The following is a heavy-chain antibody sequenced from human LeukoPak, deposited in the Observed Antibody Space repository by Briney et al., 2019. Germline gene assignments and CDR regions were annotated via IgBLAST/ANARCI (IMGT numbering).Heavy chain of an antibody. CDR3: ARELGAAAGFDY. CDR1: GFTFSNYS. J-gene: IGHJ4*02. D-gene: IGHD6-13*01. Sequence: PGGSLRLSCAASGFTFSNYSKNWVRQAPGKGLEWVSSISSSSSYIYYADSVKGRFTISRDNAKNSLYLQMNSLRAEDTAVYYCARELGAAAGFDYWGQGTLVTVSS. CDR2: ISSSSSYI. V-gene: IGHV3-21*01.